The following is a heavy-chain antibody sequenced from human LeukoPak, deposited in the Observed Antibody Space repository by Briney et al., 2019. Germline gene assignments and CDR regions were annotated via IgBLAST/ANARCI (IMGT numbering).Heavy chain of an antibody. CDR2: ISYDGHNT. V-gene: IGHV3-74*01. Sequence: GGSLRLSCAASEITLSNYWIHWVRQAPGKGLVWVSRISYDGHNTNYADSVKGRFTISRDTAKNTLYLQMNSLRVDDTAVYYCGILALSPGWGQGTLVTVSS. J-gene: IGHJ4*02. D-gene: IGHD2/OR15-2a*01. CDR3: GILALSPG. CDR1: EITLSNYW.